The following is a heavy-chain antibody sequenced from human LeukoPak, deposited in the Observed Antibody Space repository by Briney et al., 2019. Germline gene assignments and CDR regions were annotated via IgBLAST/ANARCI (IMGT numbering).Heavy chain of an antibody. Sequence: GGSLRLSCAASGFTFSSYSMNWVRQAPGKGLEWVSYISSSSSTIYYADSVKGRFTISRDNAKNSLYLQMNSLRAEDTTVYYCARVSGYCSGGSCYSGGNYYYGMDVWGQGTTVTVSS. V-gene: IGHV3-48*04. CDR1: GFTFSSYS. D-gene: IGHD2-15*01. CDR3: ARVSGYCSGGSCYSGGNYYYGMDV. CDR2: ISSSSSTI. J-gene: IGHJ6*02.